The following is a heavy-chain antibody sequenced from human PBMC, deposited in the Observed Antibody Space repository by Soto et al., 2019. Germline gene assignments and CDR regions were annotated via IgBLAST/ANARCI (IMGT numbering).Heavy chain of an antibody. Sequence: QVQLQESGPGLVKPSQTLSLTCTVSGGSISTGGYYWSWIRQYPGKGLEWIGYIYYTGSAHYNPSLTSRVTMAVDTSNNHISLKLTSVTAADTAVYYCARGRSDIAVVPVDFWGPGTLVSVSS. J-gene: IGHJ4*02. CDR2: IYYTGSA. CDR3: ARGRSDIAVVPVDF. D-gene: IGHD2-2*01. CDR1: GGSISTGGYY. V-gene: IGHV4-31*03.